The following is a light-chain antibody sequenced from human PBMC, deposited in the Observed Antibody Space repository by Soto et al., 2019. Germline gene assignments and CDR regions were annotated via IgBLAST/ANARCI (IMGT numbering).Light chain of an antibody. V-gene: IGKV3-20*01. J-gene: IGKJ5*01. CDR3: QQYGSSPRIT. CDR2: GAS. Sequence: EIVLTQSPATLSVSPGDRASLSCMTSQTVGTYLAWYQQKPGQAPRLLIYGASSRATGIPDRFSGSGSGTDFTLTISRLEPEDFAVYYCQQYGSSPRITFGQGTRLEIK. CDR1: QTVGTY.